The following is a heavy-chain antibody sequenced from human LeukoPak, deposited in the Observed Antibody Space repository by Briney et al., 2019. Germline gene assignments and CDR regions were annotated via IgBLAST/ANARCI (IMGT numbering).Heavy chain of an antibody. Sequence: PGGSLRLSCAASGFTFSSYSMNWVRQAPGKGLEWVSYISSSSSTIYYADSVKGRFTISRDNAKNSLYLQMNSLRAEDTAVYYCARDLPDRHTIAPLGYWGQGTLVTVFS. V-gene: IGHV3-48*01. CDR1: GFTFSSYS. J-gene: IGHJ4*02. CDR3: ARDLPDRHTIAPLGY. D-gene: IGHD3-9*01. CDR2: ISSSSSTI.